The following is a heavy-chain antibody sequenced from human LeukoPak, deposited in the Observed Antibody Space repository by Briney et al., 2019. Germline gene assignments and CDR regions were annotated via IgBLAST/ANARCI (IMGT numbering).Heavy chain of an antibody. CDR1: GFSLTNAYVG. J-gene: IGHJ4*02. CDR2: IFSNYEK. Sequence: ESGPTLVNPTETLTLTCTVSGFSLTNAYVGVSWIRQPPGKALEWLAHIFSNYEKSYCTSLKSRLTISKDTSKSQVVLTMTNMDPVDTATYYCARISRYNFDFDYWGQGTLVTVSS. V-gene: IGHV2-26*01. CDR3: ARISRYNFDFDY. D-gene: IGHD1-1*01.